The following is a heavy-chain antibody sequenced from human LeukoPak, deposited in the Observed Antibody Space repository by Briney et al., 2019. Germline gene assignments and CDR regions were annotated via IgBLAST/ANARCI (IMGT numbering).Heavy chain of an antibody. Sequence: PSQTLSLTCTVSGGSISSGDYYWSWIRHPPGKGLEWIGYIYYSGSTYYNPSLKSRVTISVDTSKNQFSLKLSSVTAADTAVYYCARVPRSSSWYENWFDPWGQGTLVTVSS. CDR2: IYYSGST. D-gene: IGHD6-13*01. CDR3: ARVPRSSSWYENWFDP. V-gene: IGHV4-30-4*08. J-gene: IGHJ5*02. CDR1: GGSISSGDYY.